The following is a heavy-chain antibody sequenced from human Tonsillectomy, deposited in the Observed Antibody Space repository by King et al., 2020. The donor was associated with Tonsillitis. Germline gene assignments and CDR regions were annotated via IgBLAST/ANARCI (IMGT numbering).Heavy chain of an antibody. Sequence: QLVQSGGGVVQPGRSLRLSCAASGFTFSSYAMHWVRQAPGKGLEWVAIISYDGNNKYYADSVKGRFTISRDNSKNTLYLQMNSLRAEDTAVYYCAREMMKYDILTGYSPYYYYGMDVWGQGTTVTVSS. CDR1: GFTFSSYA. CDR2: ISYDGNNK. CDR3: AREMMKYDILTGYSPYYYYGMDV. V-gene: IGHV3-30-3*01. D-gene: IGHD3-9*01. J-gene: IGHJ6*02.